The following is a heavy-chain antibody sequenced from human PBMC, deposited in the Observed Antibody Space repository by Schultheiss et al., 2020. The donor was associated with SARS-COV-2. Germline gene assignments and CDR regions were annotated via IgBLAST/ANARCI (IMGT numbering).Heavy chain of an antibody. D-gene: IGHD5-24*01. CDR1: GGSISSYY. V-gene: IGHV4-59*06. CDR2: IYYSGST. CDR3: ARDALIPHNSAGMDV. Sequence: SETLSLTCNVSGGSISSYYWSWIRQHPGKGLEWIGYIYYSGSTYYNPSLKSRVTISVDTSKNQFSLKLSSVTAADTAVYYCARDALIPHNSAGMDVWGQGTTVTVSS. J-gene: IGHJ6*02.